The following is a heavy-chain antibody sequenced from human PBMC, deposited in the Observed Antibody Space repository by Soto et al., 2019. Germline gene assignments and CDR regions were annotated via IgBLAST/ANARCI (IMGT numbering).Heavy chain of an antibody. CDR1: GHSICNYY. V-gene: IGHV4-59*04. CDR3: ARPLSEYQMLLDY. Sequence: PSETLSLTCTVSGHSICNYYWSWIRQPPGKGLEWIGYIYYSGSTYYNPSLKSRVTISVDTSKNQFSLKLSSVTAADTAVYYCARPLSEYQMLLDYWGQGTLVTVSS. J-gene: IGHJ4*02. CDR2: IYYSGST. D-gene: IGHD2-2*01.